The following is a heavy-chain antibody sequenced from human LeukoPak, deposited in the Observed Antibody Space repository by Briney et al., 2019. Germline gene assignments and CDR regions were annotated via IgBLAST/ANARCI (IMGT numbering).Heavy chain of an antibody. Sequence: PGGSLRLSCAASGSTFSSYWMSWVRQAPGKGLEWISYIGGDGIAFYADSVKGRFTASKDDARKSMYLQMNSLRVEDTAVYYCAKDRANWAIDDWGQGTQVTVSS. CDR3: AKDRANWAIDD. J-gene: IGHJ4*02. CDR2: IGGDGIA. D-gene: IGHD3-16*01. V-gene: IGHV3-48*04. CDR1: GSTFSSYW.